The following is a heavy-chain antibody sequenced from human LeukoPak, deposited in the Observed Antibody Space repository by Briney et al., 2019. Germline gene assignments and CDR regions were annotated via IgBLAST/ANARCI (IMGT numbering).Heavy chain of an antibody. D-gene: IGHD6-6*01. Sequence: GGSLRLSCAASGFTFSSYSMNWVRQAPGKGLEWVSSISSSSSYIYYADSVKGRFTISRDNAKNSLYLQMNSLRAEDTAVYYCGRVGGRSKAAKGDAFDIWGQGTMVTVSS. J-gene: IGHJ3*02. V-gene: IGHV3-21*01. CDR1: GFTFSSYS. CDR3: GRVGGRSKAAKGDAFDI. CDR2: ISSSSSYI.